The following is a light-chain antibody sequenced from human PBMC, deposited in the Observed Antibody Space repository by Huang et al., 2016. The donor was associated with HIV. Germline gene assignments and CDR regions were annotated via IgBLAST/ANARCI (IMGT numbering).Light chain of an antibody. CDR2: RSS. J-gene: IGKJ2*01. CDR3: QHYSTHLYT. Sequence: DIQMTQSPPTLSTSVGDRVIITCRASQNISDWLAWYQLRPGQAPKLRIYRSSTLDTVVPSRFSGNGSGTDFTLSISSLQPDDFATYFCQHYSTHLYTFGQGTKLEMK. CDR1: QNISDW. V-gene: IGKV1-5*03.